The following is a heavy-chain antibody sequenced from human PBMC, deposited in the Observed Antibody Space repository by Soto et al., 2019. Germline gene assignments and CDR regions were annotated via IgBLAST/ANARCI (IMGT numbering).Heavy chain of an antibody. CDR2: IYTSGST. V-gene: IGHV4-4*07. J-gene: IGHJ6*02. Sequence: QVQLQESGPGLVKPSETLSLTCTVSGGSFSSYYWSWIRQPAGKGLEWIGRIYTSGSTNYNPSLKSRVTMSVDTSKNQFSLKLSSVTAADTAVYYCAGLSRSSYYYYGMDVWGQGTTVTVSS. CDR1: GGSFSSYY. CDR3: AGLSRSSYYYYGMDV.